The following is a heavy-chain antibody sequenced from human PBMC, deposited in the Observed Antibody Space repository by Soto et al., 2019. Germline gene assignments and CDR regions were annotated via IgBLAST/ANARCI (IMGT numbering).Heavy chain of an antibody. Sequence: EVQLVESGGGLVQPGRSLRLSCAASGFTFSSYEFNWVRQAPGKGLEWISYIGTSDTNIYYAGSVKGRFTASRDNAKNSGYLQMNSLSAEDTAIYYCAREELNCGGDCFAFWGRGALVTVSS. CDR2: IGTSDTNI. D-gene: IGHD2-21*01. CDR3: AREELNCGGDCFAF. J-gene: IGHJ4*02. CDR1: GFTFSSYE. V-gene: IGHV3-48*03.